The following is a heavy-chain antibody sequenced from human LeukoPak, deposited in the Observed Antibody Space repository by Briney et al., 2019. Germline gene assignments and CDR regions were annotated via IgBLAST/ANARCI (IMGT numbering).Heavy chain of an antibody. CDR3: AKDGGYYFDY. V-gene: IGHV3-23*01. CDR1: GFTFSSYA. CDR2: ISGSGSST. J-gene: IGHJ4*02. D-gene: IGHD3-22*01. Sequence: PGGSLSLSCAASGFTFSSYAMDWVRQAPGKGLEWVSAISGSGSSTYYADSVKGRFTISRDNSKNTLYRQMSSLRAEDTALYYCAKDGGYYFDYWGQGTLVTVSS.